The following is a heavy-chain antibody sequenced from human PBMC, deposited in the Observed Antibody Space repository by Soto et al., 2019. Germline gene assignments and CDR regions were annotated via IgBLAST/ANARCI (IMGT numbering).Heavy chain of an antibody. V-gene: IGHV4-34*01. D-gene: IGHD2-21*02. CDR1: GGFVSSGSYY. CDR2: MSHSGGT. CDR3: ARVERGTATTVVDAFDI. J-gene: IGHJ3*02. Sequence: QVQLQQWGAGLLKPSETLSLTCAVYGGFVSSGSYYWIWIRQPPGKGLEWIGEMSHSGGTHFNPSLKSRFTISVDTSKNHFSLKMSSVTAADTALYYCARVERGTATTVVDAFDIWGPGTMVTVSS.